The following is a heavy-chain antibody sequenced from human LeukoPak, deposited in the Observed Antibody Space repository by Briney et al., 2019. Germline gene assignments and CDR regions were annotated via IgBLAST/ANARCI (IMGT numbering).Heavy chain of an antibody. Sequence: SETLSLTCTVSGGSISGYYWSWIRQPAGKGLEWMGRIYTSGSTNYNPSLRSRVSISVDKSKNQFSLILSSLTAADTAVYYCARNGVYDSSGYFDYWGQGTLVTVSS. CDR2: IYTSGST. CDR3: ARNGVYDSSGYFDY. J-gene: IGHJ4*02. D-gene: IGHD3-22*01. V-gene: IGHV4-4*07. CDR1: GGSISGYY.